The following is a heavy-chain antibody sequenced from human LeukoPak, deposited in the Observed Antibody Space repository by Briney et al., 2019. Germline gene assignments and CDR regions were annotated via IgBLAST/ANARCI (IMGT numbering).Heavy chain of an antibody. D-gene: IGHD6-19*01. J-gene: IGHJ4*02. Sequence: PSETLSLTCTVSGDSISRSSYFWRWIRQPAGTGLEWIGRIYSSGSTDYSPSLKSRVTMSVDTSKNQFSLKLTSVTAADTAIYYCARWRSAGLDYWGQGTQVTVSS. CDR1: GDSISRSSYF. V-gene: IGHV4-61*02. CDR2: IYSSGST. CDR3: ARWRSAGLDY.